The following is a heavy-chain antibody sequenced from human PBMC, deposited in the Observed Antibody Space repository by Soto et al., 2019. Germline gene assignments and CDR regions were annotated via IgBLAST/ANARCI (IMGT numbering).Heavy chain of an antibody. CDR1: GGSVSSGSNY. V-gene: IGHV4-61*01. J-gene: IGHJ5*02. Sequence: PSETLSLTCTVSGGSVSSGSNYWSWIRQPPGKGLEWIGYIYYSGSTNYNPSLKSRVTISVDTSKNQFSLKLSSVTAADTAVYYCARVAGATITWFDPWGQGTLVTVSS. CDR3: ARVAGATITWFDP. D-gene: IGHD1-26*01. CDR2: IYYSGST.